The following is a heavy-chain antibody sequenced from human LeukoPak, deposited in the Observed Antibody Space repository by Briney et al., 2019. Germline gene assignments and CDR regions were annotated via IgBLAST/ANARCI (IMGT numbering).Heavy chain of an antibody. CDR1: GGSISSSSYY. Sequence: SETLSLTCTVSGGSISSSSYYWGGLRQPPGRGLEWIGSIYYSGSTYYNPSLKSRVTISVDTSKNQFSLKLSSVTAADTAVYYCARVAVSIVGATRSGYYYYMDVWGKGTTVTVSS. V-gene: IGHV4-39*07. CDR2: IYYSGST. D-gene: IGHD1-26*01. CDR3: ARVAVSIVGATRSGYYYYMDV. J-gene: IGHJ6*03.